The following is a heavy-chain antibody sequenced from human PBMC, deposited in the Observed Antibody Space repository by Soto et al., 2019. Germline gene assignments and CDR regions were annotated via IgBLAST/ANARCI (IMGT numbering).Heavy chain of an antibody. J-gene: IGHJ4*02. CDR1: GFKFSFFA. V-gene: IGHV3-30*18. D-gene: IGHD3-16*02. CDR3: AKALGELSPESYDY. CDR2: ISYDGSEK. Sequence: QVRLVESGGGVVQPGTSLRLSCAASGFKFSFFAMHWVRQAPGKGLEWVAVISYDGSEKYYADSVKGRFSISRDNSKNTLTLQMNSLRPDDTAVYFCAKALGELSPESYDYWSQGTLITVSS.